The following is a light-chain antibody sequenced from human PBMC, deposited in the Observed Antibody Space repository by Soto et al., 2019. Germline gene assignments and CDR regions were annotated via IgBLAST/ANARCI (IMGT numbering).Light chain of an antibody. CDR3: QQYYSYPLT. V-gene: IGKV1-5*03. Sequence: DIQMTQSPSTLSASVGDRVTTTCRASQSISSWLAWYQQKPGKAPKLLIYMASSLESGVPSRFSGSGSGTEFTLTISSLQPDDFATYYCQQYYSYPLTFGGGTKVEIK. CDR2: MAS. CDR1: QSISSW. J-gene: IGKJ4*01.